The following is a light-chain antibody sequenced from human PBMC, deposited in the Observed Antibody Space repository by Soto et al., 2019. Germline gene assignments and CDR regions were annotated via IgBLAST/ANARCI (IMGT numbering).Light chain of an antibody. CDR3: AAWDDSLSVVV. CDR1: SSNIGSNY. CDR2: SNN. J-gene: IGLJ2*01. Sequence: QSVLTQPPSASGTPGQRVTISCAGSSSNIGSNYVYWYQQFPGTAPKLLIYSNNQRPSGVPDRFSGSKSGTSASLAISGLRSEDEADYYCAAWDDSLSVVVFGGGTKLTVL. V-gene: IGLV1-47*02.